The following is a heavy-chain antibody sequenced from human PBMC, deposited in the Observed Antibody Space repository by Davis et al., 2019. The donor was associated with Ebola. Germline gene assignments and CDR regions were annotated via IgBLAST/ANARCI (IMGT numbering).Heavy chain of an antibody. J-gene: IGHJ5*02. CDR1: GGSFSGYY. CDR2: IYYSGST. Sequence: MPSETLSLTCAVYGGSFSGYYWGWIRQPPGKGLEWIGSIYYSGSTYYNPSLKSRVTISVDTSKNQFSLKLSSVTAADTAVYYCARHEYYYDSSGYYSWFDPWGQGTLVTVSS. CDR3: ARHEYYYDSSGYYSWFDP. V-gene: IGHV4-39*01. D-gene: IGHD3-22*01.